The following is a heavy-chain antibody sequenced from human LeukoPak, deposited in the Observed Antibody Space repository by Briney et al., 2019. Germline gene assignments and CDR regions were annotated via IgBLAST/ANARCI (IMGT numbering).Heavy chain of an antibody. CDR2: IYYNGAT. J-gene: IGHJ4*02. V-gene: IGHV4-39*02. Sequence: PSETLSLTCDVSGGSISSTSYYWGWIRQPPGKGLEWIGTIYYNGATQYSPSLKSRVSISVDTSKNQFSLKLSSVTATDTAVYYCAKEARFLSRNYYGRDDFWGQGTLVTVSS. CDR3: AKEARFLSRNYYGRDDF. D-gene: IGHD1-26*01. CDR1: GGSISSTSYY.